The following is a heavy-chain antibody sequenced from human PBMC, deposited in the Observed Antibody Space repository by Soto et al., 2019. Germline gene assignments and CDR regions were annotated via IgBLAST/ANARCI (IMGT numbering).Heavy chain of an antibody. CDR2: INHSGST. D-gene: IGHD2-2*01. Sequence: QVQLQQWGAGLLKPSETLSLTCAVYGGSFSGYYWSWIRQPPGKGLEWIGEINHSGSTNYNPSLKSRVTISVDTSKNQFSLKLSSVTAADTAVYYCARGQHQPLPPAGTSYIDVWGKGTTVTVSS. V-gene: IGHV4-34*01. J-gene: IGHJ6*03. CDR3: ARGQHQPLPPAGTSYIDV. CDR1: GGSFSGYY.